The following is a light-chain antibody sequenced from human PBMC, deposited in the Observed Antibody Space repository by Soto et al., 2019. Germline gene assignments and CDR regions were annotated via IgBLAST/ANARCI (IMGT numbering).Light chain of an antibody. Sequence: QSALTQPRSVSGSPGQSVTISCAGTSSDVGAYNYVSWYQQHPGKAPKIMIYDVTERPSGVPDRFSGSKSGNTASLTISGLQAEDEADYYCCSFAGNALVFGGRTQVTVL. CDR3: CSFAGNALV. V-gene: IGLV2-11*01. CDR1: SSDVGAYNY. CDR2: DVT. J-gene: IGLJ2*01.